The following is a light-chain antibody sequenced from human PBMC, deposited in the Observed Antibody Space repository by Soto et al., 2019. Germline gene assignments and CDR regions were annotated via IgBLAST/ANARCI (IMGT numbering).Light chain of an antibody. CDR2: AAS. CDR3: QHYGSSPPYT. J-gene: IGKJ2*01. V-gene: IGKV3-20*01. CDR1: RSFASSY. Sequence: EIVLTQSPVTPSLSPGERATLSCRASRSFASSYLGWYQQKPGQAPRLLIYAASTRATGIPDRFSGSGSATDFTLNISRLEPEDSAVYYCQHYGSSPPYTFGQGTKLEI.